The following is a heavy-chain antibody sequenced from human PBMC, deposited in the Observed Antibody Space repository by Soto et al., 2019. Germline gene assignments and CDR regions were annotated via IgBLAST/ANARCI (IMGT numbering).Heavy chain of an antibody. CDR3: TRDGPGRQVYFVS. Sequence: PGKGLVWVSRINTDGSDTSYADSVKGRFTISRDNAKNTVYLQMNSLRAEDTAVYYCTRDGPGRQVYFVSWCLRNMVTVSS. CDR2: INTDGSDT. V-gene: IGHV3-74*01. J-gene: IGHJ4*02.